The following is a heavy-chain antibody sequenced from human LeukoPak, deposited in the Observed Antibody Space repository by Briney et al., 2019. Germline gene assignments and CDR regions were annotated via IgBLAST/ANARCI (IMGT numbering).Heavy chain of an antibody. Sequence: GASVKVSCKASAYTFSTYLLHWVRQAPGQGLEWMGIIDPSGGSTVYAQKFQGRVTMTRDASTSTVCMELSSLRSEDTAVYYCARDLGLRGVTNWFDPWGQGTLVTVSS. CDR2: IDPSGGST. V-gene: IGHV1-46*01. CDR3: ARDLGLRGVTNWFDP. J-gene: IGHJ5*02. D-gene: IGHD3-10*01. CDR1: AYTFSTYL.